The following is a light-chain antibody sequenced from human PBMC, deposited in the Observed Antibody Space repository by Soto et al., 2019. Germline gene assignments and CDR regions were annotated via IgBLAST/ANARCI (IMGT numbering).Light chain of an antibody. J-gene: IGKJ1*01. V-gene: IGKV1-39*01. Sequence: DIQVTQSPSSLSDSVGDSVTLSCQTSQRVDSYIHWYQHQSGRPPKLLIYAASTLQDGVPSRFSAGRTGTPLSIIVTALHPGASATYSSQQPYPSVRTFGHWNKV. CDR1: QRVDSY. CDR3: QQPYPSVRT. CDR2: AAS.